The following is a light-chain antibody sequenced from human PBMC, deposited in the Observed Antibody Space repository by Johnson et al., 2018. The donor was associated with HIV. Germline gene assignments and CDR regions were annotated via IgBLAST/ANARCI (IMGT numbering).Light chain of an antibody. J-gene: IGLJ1*01. V-gene: IGLV1-51*01. CDR2: DNN. Sequence: QSLLTQPPSVSAAPGQKVTISCSGSSSNIGNNYVSWYQQLPGTAPKLLIYDNNKRPSGIPDRFSGSKSGTSATLAITGLQPGDEADYYCGTWDSSLSVLYVFGTGTKVTVL. CDR1: SSNIGNNY. CDR3: GTWDSSLSVLYV.